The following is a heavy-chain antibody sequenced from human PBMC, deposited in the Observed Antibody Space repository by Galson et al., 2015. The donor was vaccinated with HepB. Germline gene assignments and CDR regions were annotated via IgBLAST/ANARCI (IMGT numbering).Heavy chain of an antibody. J-gene: IGHJ4*02. V-gene: IGHV7-4-1*02. Sequence: SVKVSCKASGYTFTSYAMNWVRQAPGQGLEWMGGINTNTGNPTYAQGFTGRFVFSLDTSVSTAYLQISSLKAEDTAVYYCARDLRGPMNTRGDYWGQGTLVTVSS. CDR1: GYTFTSYA. D-gene: IGHD2-2*02. CDR3: ARDLRGPMNTRGDY. CDR2: INTNTGNP.